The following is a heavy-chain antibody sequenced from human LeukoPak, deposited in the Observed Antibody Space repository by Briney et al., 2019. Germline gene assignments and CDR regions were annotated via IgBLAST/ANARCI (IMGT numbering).Heavy chain of an antibody. CDR1: GGSISSGTYY. J-gene: IGHJ4*02. CDR3: ARSYSSSHRIDY. Sequence: SETLSLTCTVSGGSISSGTYYWTWIRQPAGKGLEWIGRIYTSGSTNYKPSLKSRVTMSVDTSKNQFSLKLNSVTAADTAVYYCARSYSSSHRIDYWGQGTLVTVSS. V-gene: IGHV4-61*02. D-gene: IGHD6-6*01. CDR2: IYTSGST.